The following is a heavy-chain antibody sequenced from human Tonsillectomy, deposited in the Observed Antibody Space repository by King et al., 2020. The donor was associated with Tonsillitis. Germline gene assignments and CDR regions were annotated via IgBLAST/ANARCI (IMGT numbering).Heavy chain of an antibody. Sequence: VQLVESGGGLVQPAGSLRLSCAASGFTFSLYWMSWVRQAPGKGLEWVANIKQDGSEKYSVDSVKGRFTISRDNAKNSLYLQMSSLSAEDTAVYYCARGTSKQAPLDYWGQGTLVTVSS. CDR1: GFTFSLYW. J-gene: IGHJ4*02. D-gene: IGHD6-13*01. V-gene: IGHV3-7*01. CDR3: ARGTSKQAPLDY. CDR2: IKQDGSEK.